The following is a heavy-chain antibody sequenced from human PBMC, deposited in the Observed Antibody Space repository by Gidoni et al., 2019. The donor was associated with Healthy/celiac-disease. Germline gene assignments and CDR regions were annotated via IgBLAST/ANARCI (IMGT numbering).Heavy chain of an antibody. CDR1: GASLSTGGYY. V-gene: IGHV4-31*03. Sequence: QVQLQESGPGLVKPSQTLSLPCPVSGASLSTGGYYWSWIRQHPGKGLEWIGYIYYSGSTYYNPSLKSRVTISVDTSKNQFSLKLSSVTAADTAVYYCARVRFLEWLYPYYFDYWGQGTLVTVSS. CDR2: IYYSGST. CDR3: ARVRFLEWLYPYYFDY. D-gene: IGHD3-3*01. J-gene: IGHJ4*02.